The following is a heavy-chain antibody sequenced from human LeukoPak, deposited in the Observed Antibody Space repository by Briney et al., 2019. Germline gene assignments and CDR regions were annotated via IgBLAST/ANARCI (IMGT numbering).Heavy chain of an antibody. CDR2: INKDETQK. V-gene: IGHV3-7*01. CDR1: GFTLSRSW. D-gene: IGHD3-16*01. J-gene: IGHJ4*02. CDR3: TASNRFWGRSDS. Sequence: GSLTLSSADSGFTLSRSWMTWVRHAPRKGVEWVANINKDETQKCYVDSVKGRFSTSRDNAKPSVYLQMDSLRADDTAIYYCTASNRFWGRSDSWGQGTLVTVSS.